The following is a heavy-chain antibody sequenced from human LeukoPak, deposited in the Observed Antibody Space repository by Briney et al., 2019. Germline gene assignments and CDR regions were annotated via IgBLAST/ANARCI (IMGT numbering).Heavy chain of an antibody. J-gene: IGHJ3*02. CDR3: ARRGHDYGDYKDAFDI. Sequence: GGSLRLSCAASGFTFSDYYMSWIRQAPGKGLEWVSYISSSGSTIYYADSVKGRFTISRDNAKNSLYLQMNSLRAEDTAVYYCARRGHDYGDYKDAFDIWGQGTMVTVSS. V-gene: IGHV3-11*04. CDR1: GFTFSDYY. D-gene: IGHD4-17*01. CDR2: ISSSGSTI.